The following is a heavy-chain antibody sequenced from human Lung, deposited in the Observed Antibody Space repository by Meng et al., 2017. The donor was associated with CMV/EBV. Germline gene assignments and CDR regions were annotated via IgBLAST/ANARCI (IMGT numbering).Heavy chain of an antibody. D-gene: IGHD2-2*01. Sequence: ASVXVSXKASGYTFTDHGISWVRQAPGQGLEWMGWISAYNGDTNYARNLRGRVTMTTDTSTTTAYMELRSLRSDDTAVYYCARDLQYCGSTRCYDDCFDPWXQGTLVTVSS. CDR2: ISAYNGDT. CDR3: ARDLQYCGSTRCYDDCFDP. CDR1: GYTFTDHG. J-gene: IGHJ5*01. V-gene: IGHV1-18*01.